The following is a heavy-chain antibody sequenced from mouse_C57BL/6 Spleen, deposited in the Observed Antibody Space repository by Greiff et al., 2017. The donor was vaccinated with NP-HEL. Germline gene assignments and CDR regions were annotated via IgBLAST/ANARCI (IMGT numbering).Heavy chain of an antibody. Sequence: EVNLVESGGGLVKPGGSLKLSCAASGFTFSSYAMSWVRQTPEKRLEWVATISDGGSYTYYPDNVKGRFTISRDNAKNNLYLQMSHLKSEDTAMYYCARGRAQAHFDYWGQGTTLTVSS. CDR2: ISDGGSYT. V-gene: IGHV5-4*03. CDR3: ARGRAQAHFDY. CDR1: GFTFSSYA. J-gene: IGHJ2*01. D-gene: IGHD3-2*02.